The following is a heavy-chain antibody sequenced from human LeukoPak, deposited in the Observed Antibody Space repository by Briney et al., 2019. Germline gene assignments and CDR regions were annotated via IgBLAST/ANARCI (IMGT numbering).Heavy chain of an antibody. D-gene: IGHD3-10*01. V-gene: IGHV3-23*01. J-gene: IGHJ4*02. Sequence: QSGGSLRLSCAASGFTFGSYAMSWVRQAPGKGLEWVSAISGSGGGTYYADSVKGRFTISRDNSKNALYLQMNSLRAEDTAVYYCAKNYYGSGGYYIIDYWGQGTLVTVSS. CDR1: GFTFGSYA. CDR3: AKNYYGSGGYYIIDY. CDR2: ISGSGGGT.